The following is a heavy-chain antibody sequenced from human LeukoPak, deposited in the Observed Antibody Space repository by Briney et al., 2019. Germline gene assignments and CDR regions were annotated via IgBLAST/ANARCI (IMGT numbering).Heavy chain of an antibody. J-gene: IGHJ6*03. Sequence: GGSLRLSCAASGFTFSSYWMTWIRQAPGKGLEWVANIKQDGSDKYYVDSVKGRFTISRDNAKNSLYLQMSSLRAEDTAVHYCAKVLPQYSDNWPDYHMDVWGKGTTVTVSS. CDR3: AKVLPQYSDNWPDYHMDV. V-gene: IGHV3-7*01. D-gene: IGHD1-1*01. CDR2: IKQDGSDK. CDR1: GFTFSSYW.